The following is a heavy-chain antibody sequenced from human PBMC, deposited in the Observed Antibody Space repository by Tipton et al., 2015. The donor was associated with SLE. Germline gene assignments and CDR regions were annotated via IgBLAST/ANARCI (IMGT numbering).Heavy chain of an antibody. V-gene: IGHV4-34*01. D-gene: IGHD6-6*01. J-gene: IGHJ4*02. CDR2: INHSGTT. CDR3: ARGIVAAFYY. Sequence: TLSLTCATYGGSFSGYYWSWIRQPPGKGLEWIGEINHSGTTNYNPSLKSRVTISVDTSKNQFSLKLSSVTAADTAVYYCARGIVAAFYYWGQGTLVTVSS. CDR1: GGSFSGYY.